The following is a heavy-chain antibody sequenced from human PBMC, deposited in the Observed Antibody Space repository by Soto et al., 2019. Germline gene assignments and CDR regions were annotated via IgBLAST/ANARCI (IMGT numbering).Heavy chain of an antibody. J-gene: IGHJ5*02. CDR1: GASVSHGY. CDR2: MYFGGSF. CDR3: ARSYYDSTGLAVDP. V-gene: IGHV4-59*02. D-gene: IGHD3-22*01. Sequence: QMQLQASGPGLVKPSETLSLTCNVSGASVSHGYWSWIRQPPGKALEWIGFMYFGGSFNYNPSLTSRATLSVETSKTQFSMKLTSVTASATAVYYCARSYYDSTGLAVDPWGQGTLVTVSS.